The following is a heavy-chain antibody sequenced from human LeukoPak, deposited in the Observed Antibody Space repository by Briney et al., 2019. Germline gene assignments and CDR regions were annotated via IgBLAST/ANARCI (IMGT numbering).Heavy chain of an antibody. D-gene: IGHD3-9*01. CDR1: GYTFTGYY. J-gene: IGHJ4*02. CDR2: INPNSGGT. CDR3: ARVVPYYDILTGYYSYYFDY. Sequence: ASVKVSCKASGYTFTGYYMHWVRQAPGQGLEWMGWINPNSGGTNCAQKFQGGVTMTRDTSISTAYMELSRLRSDDTAVYYCARVVPYYDILTGYYSYYFDYWGQGTLVTVSS. V-gene: IGHV1-2*02.